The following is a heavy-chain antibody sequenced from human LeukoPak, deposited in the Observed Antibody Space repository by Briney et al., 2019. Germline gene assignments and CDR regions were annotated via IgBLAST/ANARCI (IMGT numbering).Heavy chain of an antibody. CDR2: INHSGST. Sequence: SETLSLTCAVYGGSFSGYYWSWIRQPPGKGLEWIGEINHSGSTSYNPSLKSRVTISVDTSKNQFSLKLSSVTAADTAVYYCARGEHRTGTGFDPWGQGTLVTVSS. V-gene: IGHV4-34*01. J-gene: IGHJ5*02. D-gene: IGHD1-14*01. CDR1: GGSFSGYY. CDR3: ARGEHRTGTGFDP.